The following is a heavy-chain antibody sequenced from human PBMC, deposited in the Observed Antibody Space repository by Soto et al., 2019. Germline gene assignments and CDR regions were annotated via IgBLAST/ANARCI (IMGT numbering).Heavy chain of an antibody. V-gene: IGHV1-2*02. Sequence: QVHLVQSGAEVKKPGASVKVSCKASGYTFTGYYIHWVRRAPGQGLEWMGWINPNSGGTNYAQNFQGRVTMTRDTSISTAYMQLSRLTSDDTAVYYCARDRPTGADREGDYCGQGTLVTVSS. D-gene: IGHD1-1*01. J-gene: IGHJ4*02. CDR3: ARDRPTGADREGDY. CDR1: GYTFTGYY. CDR2: INPNSGGT.